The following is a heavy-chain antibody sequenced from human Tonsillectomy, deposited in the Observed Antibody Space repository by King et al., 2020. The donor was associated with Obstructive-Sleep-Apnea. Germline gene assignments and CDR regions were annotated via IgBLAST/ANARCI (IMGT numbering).Heavy chain of an antibody. V-gene: IGHV3-30*18. Sequence: QVQLVESGGGVVQPGRSLRLSCAVSGFTFSSYGIHWVRQAPGKGLEWVAVISYDGSNKYYADSVKGRFTISRDNSKNTLYLQMNSLRAEDTAVYYCAKDRSQLVSYFDYWGQGTLVTVSS. CDR2: ISYDGSNK. J-gene: IGHJ4*02. CDR1: GFTFSSYG. CDR3: AKDRSQLVSYFDY. D-gene: IGHD6-6*01.